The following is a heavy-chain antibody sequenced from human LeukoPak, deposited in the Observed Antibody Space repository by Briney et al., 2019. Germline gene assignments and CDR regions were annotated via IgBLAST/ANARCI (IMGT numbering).Heavy chain of an antibody. V-gene: IGHV4-34*01. CDR2: INHSGST. D-gene: IGHD4-11*01. Sequence: PSETLSLTCAVYGGSFSGYYWSWLRQPPGQGLEWIGEINHSGSTNYNPSLKSRVTISVDTSKNQFSLKLSSVTAADTAVYYCARGVGNYAHWGQGTLVTVSS. CDR3: ARGVGNYAH. CDR1: GGSFSGYY. J-gene: IGHJ4*02.